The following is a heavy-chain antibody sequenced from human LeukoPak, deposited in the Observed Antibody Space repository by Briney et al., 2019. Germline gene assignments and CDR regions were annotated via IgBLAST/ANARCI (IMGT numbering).Heavy chain of an antibody. Sequence: GGSLRLSCAASGFTFSSSAMSWVRQAPGKGLEWVSTISGSGDRTYYADSVKGRFTISRDNAKNSLYLQMNSLRTEDTAVYYCAKVGDNWDFDYWGQGTLVSVSS. V-gene: IGHV3-23*01. CDR2: ISGSGDRT. J-gene: IGHJ4*02. D-gene: IGHD3-16*01. CDR1: GFTFSSSA. CDR3: AKVGDNWDFDY.